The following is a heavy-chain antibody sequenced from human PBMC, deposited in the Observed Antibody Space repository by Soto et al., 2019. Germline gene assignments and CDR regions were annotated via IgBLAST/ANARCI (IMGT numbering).Heavy chain of an antibody. CDR3: ARGLSP. J-gene: IGHJ5*02. CDR1: GFTFSSYG. Sequence: QVQLVESGGGVVQPGRSLRLSCAASGFTFSSYGMHWVRQAPGKGLEWVAVIWYDGSNKYYADSVKGRFTISRDNSKNTLYLQRNSLGAEDTAVYYCARGLSPWGQGPLVTVSS. CDR2: IWYDGSNK. V-gene: IGHV3-33*01.